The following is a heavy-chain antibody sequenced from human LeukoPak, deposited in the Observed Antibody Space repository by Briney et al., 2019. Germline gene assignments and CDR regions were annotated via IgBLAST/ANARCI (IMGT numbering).Heavy chain of an antibody. CDR1: GFTFSSYA. J-gene: IGHJ6*03. V-gene: IGHV3-23*01. Sequence: GGSLRLSCAASGFTFSSYAMSWFRQPPGKELEWVSAISGGGGKTYYADSVKGRFTISRDNSKNTLYLQMNSLRAEDTAVYYCAKDPLLDYGSGRFYYYFYMDVWGKGTTVTVSS. CDR2: ISGGGGKT. D-gene: IGHD3-10*01. CDR3: AKDPLLDYGSGRFYYYFYMDV.